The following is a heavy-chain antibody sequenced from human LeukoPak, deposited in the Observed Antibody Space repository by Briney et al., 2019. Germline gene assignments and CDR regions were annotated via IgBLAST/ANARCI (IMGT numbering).Heavy chain of an antibody. Sequence: PSETLSLTCTVSGGSISSYYWSWIRQPAGKGLEWIGRIYTSGSTNYNPSLKGRVTMSVDTSKNQFSLKLSSGTAADTAVYYCARGGGSWYYDSSGHDAFDIWGQGTMVTVSS. J-gene: IGHJ3*02. CDR3: ARGGGSWYYDSSGHDAFDI. CDR1: GGSISSYY. CDR2: IYTSGST. V-gene: IGHV4-4*07. D-gene: IGHD3-22*01.